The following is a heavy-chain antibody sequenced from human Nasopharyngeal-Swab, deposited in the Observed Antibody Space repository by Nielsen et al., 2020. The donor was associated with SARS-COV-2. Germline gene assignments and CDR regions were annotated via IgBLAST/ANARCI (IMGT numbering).Heavy chain of an antibody. CDR2: VSSSGTII. V-gene: IGHV3-48*03. Sequence: GESLKISCAASGFTFSSYEMNWVRQAPGKGLEWVSYVSSSGTIIYYADSVKGRFTISRDNAKKSLYLQMNSLRAEDTAVYYCARDPERGSYRGSDYGMDVWGQGTTVTVSS. D-gene: IGHD1-26*01. CDR3: ARDPERGSYRGSDYGMDV. J-gene: IGHJ6*02. CDR1: GFTFSSYE.